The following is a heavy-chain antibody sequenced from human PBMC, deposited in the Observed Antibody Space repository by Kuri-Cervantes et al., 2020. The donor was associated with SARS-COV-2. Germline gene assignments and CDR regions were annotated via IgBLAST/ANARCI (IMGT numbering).Heavy chain of an antibody. CDR1: GFTFSSYW. CDR3: ASTGFDI. J-gene: IGHJ3*02. D-gene: IGHD4-17*01. CDR2: INSDGSST. Sequence: GESLKISCAASGFTFSSYWMHWVRQAPGKGLVWVSRINSDGSSTSYADSVKGRFTISRDNAKNALYLQMNSLRAEDTAVYYCASTGFDIWGQGTMVTVSS. V-gene: IGHV3-74*01.